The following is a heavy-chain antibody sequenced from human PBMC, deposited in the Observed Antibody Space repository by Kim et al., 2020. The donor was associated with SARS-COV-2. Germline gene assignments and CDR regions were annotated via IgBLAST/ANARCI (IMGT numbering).Heavy chain of an antibody. Sequence: GGSLILSCAASGFTFSDYYMTWIRQAPGKGLEWVSYISSSGSTIYYADSVKGRFTISRDNAKNSLYLQMNSLRAEDTAVYYCASDAHPYQLLSLDYWGQGTLVTVSS. D-gene: IGHD2-2*01. V-gene: IGHV3-11*01. J-gene: IGHJ4*02. CDR2: ISSSGSTI. CDR3: ASDAHPYQLLSLDY. CDR1: GFTFSDYY.